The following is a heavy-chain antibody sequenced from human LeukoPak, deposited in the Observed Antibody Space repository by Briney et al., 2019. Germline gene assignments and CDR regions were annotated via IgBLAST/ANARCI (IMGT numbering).Heavy chain of an antibody. D-gene: IGHD6-19*01. Sequence: GASVKVSCEASGYTFTSYYMNWVRQAPGQGLEWMGIIHPSGGSTSYAQKFQGRITMTRDTSTSTVYMELSSLRSEDTALYYCARGPSSGWHYFDYWGLGTLVTVSS. J-gene: IGHJ4*02. CDR2: IHPSGGST. CDR3: ARGPSSGWHYFDY. CDR1: GYTFTSYY. V-gene: IGHV1-46*01.